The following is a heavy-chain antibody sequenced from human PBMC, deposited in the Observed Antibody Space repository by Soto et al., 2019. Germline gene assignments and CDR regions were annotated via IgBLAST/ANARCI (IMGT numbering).Heavy chain of an antibody. D-gene: IGHD3-10*01. V-gene: IGHV3-33*01. CDR2: IWYDGSDK. CDR1: GFIFSNYG. J-gene: IGHJ4*02. Sequence: QVQLVESGGGVVQPGRSLRLSCAASGFIFSNYGMHWVRQAPGKGLEWVAVIWYDGSDKYYADSVKGRFTISRDNSKNPLYLQMNRLRAEDTAVYFWATGDYSGRAGWGQGTLVTVSS. CDR3: ATGDYSGRAG.